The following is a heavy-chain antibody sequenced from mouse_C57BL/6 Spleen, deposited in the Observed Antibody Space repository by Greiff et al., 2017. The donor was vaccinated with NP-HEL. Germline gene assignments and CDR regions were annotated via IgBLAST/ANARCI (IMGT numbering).Heavy chain of an antibody. Sequence: VQLQQSGPELVKPGDSVKISCKASGYSFTGYFMNWVMQSHGKSLEWIGRINPYNGDTFYNQKFKGKATLTVDKSSSTAHRELRSLTSEDSAVYYGARNGYDGGDYYAMDYWGQGTSVTVSS. V-gene: IGHV1-20*01. D-gene: IGHD2-2*01. CDR1: GYSFTGYF. J-gene: IGHJ4*01. CDR3: ARNGYDGGDYYAMDY. CDR2: INPYNGDT.